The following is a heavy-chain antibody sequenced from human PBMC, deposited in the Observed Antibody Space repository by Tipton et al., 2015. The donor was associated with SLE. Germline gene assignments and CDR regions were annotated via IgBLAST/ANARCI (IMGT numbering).Heavy chain of an antibody. CDR2: INHSGST. CDR1: GGSFSGYF. Sequence: TLSLTCTVYGGSFSGYFWAWIRQPPGQGLEWIGQINHSGSTNYNPSLKSRVTISVDASLNQFSLTVKSVTAADSAVYYCARHDGQWDAFDIWGKGTTVTVSS. D-gene: IGHD6-19*01. CDR3: ARHDGQWDAFDI. V-gene: IGHV4-34*01. J-gene: IGHJ3*02.